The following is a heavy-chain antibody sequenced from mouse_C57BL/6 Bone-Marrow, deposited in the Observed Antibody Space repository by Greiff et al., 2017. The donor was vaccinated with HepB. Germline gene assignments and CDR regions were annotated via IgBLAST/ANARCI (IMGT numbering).Heavy chain of an antibody. CDR2: FDPENGDT. CDR3: IHDGYYGMDY. J-gene: IGHJ4*01. D-gene: IGHD2-3*01. CDR1: GFNIKDDY. Sequence: VHVKQSGAELVRPGASVKLSCTASGFNIKDDYMHWVKQRPEQGLEWIGWFDPENGDTEYASKFQGKATITADTSSNTAYLQLGSLTSEDTAVYYCIHDGYYGMDYWGQGTSVTVSS. V-gene: IGHV14-4*01.